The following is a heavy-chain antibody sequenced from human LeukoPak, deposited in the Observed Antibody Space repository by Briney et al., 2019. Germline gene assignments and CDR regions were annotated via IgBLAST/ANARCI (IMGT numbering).Heavy chain of an antibody. J-gene: IGHJ4*02. CDR1: GGSISSGGYY. CDR2: IYHSGST. CDR3: ARDSSSLQPDY. Sequence: RPSQTLSLTCTVSGGSISSGGYYWSWIRQPPGKGLEWIGYIYHSGSTYYNPSLKSRVTISVDRSKNQFSLKLSSVTAADTAVYYCARDSSSLQPDYWGXGTLVTVSS. V-gene: IGHV4-30-2*01. D-gene: IGHD2-2*01.